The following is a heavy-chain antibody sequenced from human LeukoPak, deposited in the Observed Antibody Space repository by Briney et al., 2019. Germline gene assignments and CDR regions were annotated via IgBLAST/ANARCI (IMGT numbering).Heavy chain of an antibody. CDR2: INHSGST. V-gene: IGHV4-34*01. J-gene: IGHJ6*02. D-gene: IGHD2-15*01. Sequence: SETLSLTCAVYGGSFSGYYWSWIRQPPGKGLEWIGEINHSGSTNYNPSLKSRVTISVDTSKNQFSLKLSSVTAADTAVYYCARIMGSGYYYYYGMDVWGQGTTVTVSS. CDR1: GGSFSGYY. CDR3: ARIMGSGYYYYYGMDV.